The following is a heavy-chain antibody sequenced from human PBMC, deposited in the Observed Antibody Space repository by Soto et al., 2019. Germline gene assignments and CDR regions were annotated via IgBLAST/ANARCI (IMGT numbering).Heavy chain of an antibody. J-gene: IGHJ3*02. V-gene: IGHV4-34*01. D-gene: IGHD4-17*01. CDR3: ARTYGFDAFDI. CDR2: INRSGNT. Sequence: SETLSLTCAVYGESFSGYFWSWIRQPPGEGLEWIGEINRSGNTKYNPSLKSRVTISVDTSKNQFSLKLSSVTAADTAVYYCARTYGFDAFDIWGQGTMVT. CDR1: GESFSGYF.